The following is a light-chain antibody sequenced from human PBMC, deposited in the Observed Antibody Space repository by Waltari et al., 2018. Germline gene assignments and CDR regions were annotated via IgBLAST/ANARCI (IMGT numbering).Light chain of an antibody. Sequence: QSALTQPASVSGSPGQSITISCTGTSSDVGGYNYVSWYQLHPGKAPKLMIYEVRNRPAGVSNRFSGSKSGNTASLTISGLQAEDEADYYCSSYTSSSTLYVFGTGTKVTVL. CDR1: SSDVGGYNY. J-gene: IGLJ1*01. CDR3: SSYTSSSTLYV. V-gene: IGLV2-14*01. CDR2: EVR.